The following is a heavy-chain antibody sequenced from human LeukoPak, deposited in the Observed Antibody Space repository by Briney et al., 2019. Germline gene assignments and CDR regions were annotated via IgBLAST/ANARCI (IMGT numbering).Heavy chain of an antibody. D-gene: IGHD3-22*01. J-gene: IGHJ4*02. Sequence: SETLSLTCTVSGGSISSYYWSWIRQPAGKGLEWIGRIYTSGSTNYNPSLKSRVTISVDTSKNQFSLKLSSVTAADTAVYYCARLSYYYDSSGYWDYWGQGTLVTVSS. CDR2: IYTSGST. CDR3: ARLSYYYDSSGYWDY. CDR1: GGSISSYY. V-gene: IGHV4-4*07.